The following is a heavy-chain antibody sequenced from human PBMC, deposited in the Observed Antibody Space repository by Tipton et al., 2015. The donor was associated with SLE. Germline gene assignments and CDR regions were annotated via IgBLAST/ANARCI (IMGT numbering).Heavy chain of an antibody. CDR3: TRHDYFASGRVY. CDR1: GGSISGYY. CDR2: ISFSGLT. D-gene: IGHD3-10*01. Sequence: TLSLTCTVSGGSISGYYWSWVRQPPGKGLEWIGYISFSGLTNYNPSVRSRVSTSMDTSKNQFSLQMSSVTAADTALYHCTRHDYFASGRVYWGQGTLVTVSS. V-gene: IGHV4-59*08. J-gene: IGHJ4*02.